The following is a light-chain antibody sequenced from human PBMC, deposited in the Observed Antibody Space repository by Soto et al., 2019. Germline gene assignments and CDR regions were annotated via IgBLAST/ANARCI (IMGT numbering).Light chain of an antibody. Sequence: EMVLTQSPGTLSLSPGERATLSCRASQSISSSYLAWYQQKPGQAPRLLVYGASSRATGTPDRFSGSGSGTDFTLTISRLEPEDFVVYYCQQYGSSRFTFGPGTKVDIK. CDR3: QQYGSSRFT. J-gene: IGKJ3*01. CDR2: GAS. CDR1: QSISSSY. V-gene: IGKV3-20*01.